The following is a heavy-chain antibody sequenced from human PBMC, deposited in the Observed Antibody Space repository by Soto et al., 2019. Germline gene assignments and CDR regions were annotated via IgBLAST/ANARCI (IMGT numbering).Heavy chain of an antibody. J-gene: IGHJ4*02. CDR3: ARSLGSTRSPH. V-gene: IGHV3-74*01. D-gene: IGHD2-2*01. CDR1: GFTFSAYW. Sequence: GGSLRLSCAASGFTFSAYWMYWVRQAPGKGLVWVSRVNDDATTTSYADSVKGRFTISRDNAKNTLYLQMNSLTAEDTAVYFCARSLGSTRSPHWGQGTLVTVSS. CDR2: VNDDATTT.